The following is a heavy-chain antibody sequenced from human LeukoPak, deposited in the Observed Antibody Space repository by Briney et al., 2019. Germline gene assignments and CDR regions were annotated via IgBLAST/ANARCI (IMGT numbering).Heavy chain of an antibody. CDR2: ISSTSSTI. CDR1: GFTFRSYS. Sequence: GGSLRLSCAASGFTFRSYSMNWVRQAPGKGLEWVSYISSTSSTIYYADSVKGRFTISRDNAKNSLYLQMNSLRAEDTAVYYCARAPAMHAFDIWGQGTMVTVPS. CDR3: ARAPAMHAFDI. V-gene: IGHV3-48*01. J-gene: IGHJ3*02.